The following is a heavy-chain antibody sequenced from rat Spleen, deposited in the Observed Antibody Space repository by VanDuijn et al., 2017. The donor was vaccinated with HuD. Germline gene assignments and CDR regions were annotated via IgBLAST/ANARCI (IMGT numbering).Heavy chain of an antibody. CDR3: VRRWYFDF. CDR2: INTETGKP. V-gene: IGHV9-6*01. CDR1: GYTFTNYG. J-gene: IGHJ1*01. Sequence: IQLVQSGPELKKPGESVKISCKASGYTFTNYGMYWMKQAPGQGLQYMGWINTETGKPTYSDHFKGRFVFFLETSASTAYLQINNLKDEDMATYFCVRRWYFDFWGPGTMVTVSS.